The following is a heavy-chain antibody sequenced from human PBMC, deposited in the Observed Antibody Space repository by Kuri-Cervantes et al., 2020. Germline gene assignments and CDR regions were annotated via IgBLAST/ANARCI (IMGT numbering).Heavy chain of an antibody. V-gene: IGHV3-30*18. D-gene: IGHD7-27*01. Sequence: GESLKISCAASGFTFSKFAMSWVRQAPGKGLEWVAVISYDGSNKYYADSVKGRFTISRDNSKNTLYLQMNSLRAEDTAVYYCAKPLLTTGDSRYYYGMDVWGQGTTVTVSS. CDR1: GFTFSKFA. J-gene: IGHJ6*02. CDR3: AKPLLTTGDSRYYYGMDV. CDR2: ISYDGSNK.